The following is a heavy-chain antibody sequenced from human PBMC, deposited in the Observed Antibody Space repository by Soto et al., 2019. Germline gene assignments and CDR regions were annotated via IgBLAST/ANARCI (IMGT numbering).Heavy chain of an antibody. CDR1: GGFVNSDTHS. J-gene: IGHJ6*02. Sequence: PSKTLSLTCTVSGGFVNSDTHSWSWIRQTPGKRLEWIGFIYSGGSTKNPSLRSRVTMSVDTSKNQFSLKLRSVIVADTAVYHCARFVRSCSATTCSTRADVWGQGITVTVS. CDR2: IYSGGST. V-gene: IGHV4-61*01. CDR3: ARFVRSCSATTCSTRADV. D-gene: IGHD2-2*01.